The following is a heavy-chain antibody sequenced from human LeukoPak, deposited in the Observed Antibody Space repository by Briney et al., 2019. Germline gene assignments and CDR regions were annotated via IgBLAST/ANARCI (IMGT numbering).Heavy chain of an antibody. CDR1: GGSISSNY. CDR3: ARDTRFCSGTSCYRYYYGMDV. J-gene: IGHJ6*02. D-gene: IGHD2-2*01. Sequence: SETLSLTCTISGGSISSNYWSWIRQPPGKGLEWVGRIYTSGSINYNPSLKSRVTMSIDTSKNQFSLELSSVTAADTAVYYCARDTRFCSGTSCYRYYYGMDVWGQGTTVTVSS. V-gene: IGHV4-4*07. CDR2: IYTSGSI.